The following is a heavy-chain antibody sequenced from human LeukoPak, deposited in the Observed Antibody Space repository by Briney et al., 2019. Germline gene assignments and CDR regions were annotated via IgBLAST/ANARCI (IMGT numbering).Heavy chain of an antibody. Sequence: GGSLRLSCAASGFTFSSYAMSWVRQAPGKGLEWVPAISGSGGSTYYADSVKGRFTISRDDSKNTLHVEMRSLRAEDTAVYYCARDLGPTYCIFDYWGQGILVTVSS. V-gene: IGHV3-23*01. J-gene: IGHJ4*02. CDR2: ISGSGGST. CDR3: ARDLGPTYCIFDY. CDR1: GFTFSSYA. D-gene: IGHD3-16*01.